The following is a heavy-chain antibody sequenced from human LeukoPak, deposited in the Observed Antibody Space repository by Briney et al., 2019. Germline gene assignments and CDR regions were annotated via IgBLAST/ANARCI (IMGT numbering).Heavy chain of an antibody. Sequence: GESLKISCKGSGYSFTTYWIGWVRQMPGRGLEWMGIIYPGDSDPRYSPSFQGQVTISADKSISTAYLQWSSLKASDTAMYYCARQFRDSSGYYSYYFDYWGQGTLVTVSS. V-gene: IGHV5-51*01. D-gene: IGHD3-22*01. CDR3: ARQFRDSSGYYSYYFDY. CDR1: GYSFTTYW. CDR2: IYPGDSDP. J-gene: IGHJ4*02.